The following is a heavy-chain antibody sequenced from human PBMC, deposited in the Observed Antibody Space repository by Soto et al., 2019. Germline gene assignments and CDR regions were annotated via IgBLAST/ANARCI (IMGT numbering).Heavy chain of an antibody. CDR3: VKAYSSGFFGVDV. CDR1: GFTFGNYG. J-gene: IGHJ6*02. Sequence: GGSLRLSCSASGFTFGNYGMHWIRQAPGKGLEYVSSISGSGARTYYADSVKGRFAISRDNSQTTVFLQMSSLRIEDTVVYYCVKAYSSGFFGVDVWGPGTTVTVSS. D-gene: IGHD6-19*01. V-gene: IGHV3-64D*08. CDR2: ISGSGART.